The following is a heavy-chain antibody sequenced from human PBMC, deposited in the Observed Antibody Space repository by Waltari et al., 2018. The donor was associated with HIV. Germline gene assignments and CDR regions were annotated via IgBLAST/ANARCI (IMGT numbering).Heavy chain of an antibody. CDR3: ATAGSTGTTRGY. J-gene: IGHJ4*02. V-gene: IGHV3-15*01. CDR1: GFTFSKAW. Sequence: EVQLVESGGGLVKPGGSLRLSCAASGFTFSKAWMNWVRQAPGKGMECVGRIKSKTDGGTTDYAAPVKGRFTISRDDSKNTLYLQLNSLKTEDTAVYYCATAGSTGTTRGYWGQGTLVTVSS. CDR2: IKSKTDGGTT. D-gene: IGHD1-1*01.